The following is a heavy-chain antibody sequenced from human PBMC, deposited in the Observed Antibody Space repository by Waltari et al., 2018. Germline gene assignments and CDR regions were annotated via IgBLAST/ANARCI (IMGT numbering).Heavy chain of an antibody. V-gene: IGHV4-4*07. CDR2: IDGSGTT. Sequence: QVQLQESGPGLVKPSETLSLPCPVSGGSTSASSRSWVRQPAGKGPEWIGRIDGSGTTNYNPFLRSRVTMSVDTSKNQFSLTLNSVTAADTAVYYCARDTGPAGRGIYWDTFDIWGQGTTVTVSS. CDR1: GGSTSASS. D-gene: IGHD3-10*01. J-gene: IGHJ3*02. CDR3: ARDTGPAGRGIYWDTFDI.